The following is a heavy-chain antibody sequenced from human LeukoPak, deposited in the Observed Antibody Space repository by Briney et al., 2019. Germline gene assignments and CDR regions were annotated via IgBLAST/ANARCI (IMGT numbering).Heavy chain of an antibody. Sequence: GGSLRLSCAASAFTVSSNYTSWVRPPPGEGLEWVSVVYSGGSTYYADSVKGRFTISRDNSKNTLYLQMNSLRAEDTAVYYCARLCYGSGAYWGQGTLVTVSS. V-gene: IGHV3-53*01. CDR3: ARLCYGSGAY. CDR2: VYSGGST. J-gene: IGHJ4*02. D-gene: IGHD3-10*01. CDR1: AFTVSSNY.